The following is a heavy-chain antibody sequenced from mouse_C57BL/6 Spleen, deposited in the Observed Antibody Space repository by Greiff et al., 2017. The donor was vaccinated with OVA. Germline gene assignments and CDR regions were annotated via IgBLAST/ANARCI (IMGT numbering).Heavy chain of an antibody. D-gene: IGHD2-4*01. J-gene: IGHJ2*01. CDR3: ARAGDYDVGDYFDY. V-gene: IGHV1-55*01. Sequence: QVQLQQPGAELVKPGASVKMSRKASGYTFTSYWITWVKQRPGQGLEWIGDIYPGSGSTNYNEKFKSKATLTVDTSSSTAYMQLSSLTSEDSAVYYCARAGDYDVGDYFDYWGQGTTLTVSS. CDR2: IYPGSGST. CDR1: GYTFTSYW.